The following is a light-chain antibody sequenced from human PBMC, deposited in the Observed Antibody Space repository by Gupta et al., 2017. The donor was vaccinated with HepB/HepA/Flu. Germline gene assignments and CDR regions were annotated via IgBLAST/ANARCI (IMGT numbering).Light chain of an antibody. V-gene: IGLV4-69*01. CDR2: LYSDGSY. Sequence: QLVVTQTPSASASLGASVKLTCTLSSGHSRNAIAWHQQQPEKGPRYLMTLYSDGSYNKGDGIPDRFSGSSSGAERYLTISSLQSEEEADYYCQTWDTGVRVFGGGTKLTVL. CDR3: QTWDTGVRV. J-gene: IGLJ3*02. CDR1: SGHSRNA.